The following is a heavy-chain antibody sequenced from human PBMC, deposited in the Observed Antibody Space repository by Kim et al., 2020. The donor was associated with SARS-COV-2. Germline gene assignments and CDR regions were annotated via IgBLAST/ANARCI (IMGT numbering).Heavy chain of an antibody. J-gene: IGHJ5*02. CDR1: GYSFTSYW. V-gene: IGHV5-10-1*01. CDR3: ARRVESMVDSYFENWFDP. Sequence: GESLKISCKGSGYSFTSYWISWVRQMPGKGLEWMGRIDPSDSYTNYSPSFQGHVTISADKSISTAYLQWSSLRASDTAMYYCARRVESMVDSYFENWFDPWGQGTLVTVSS. D-gene: IGHD3-9*01. CDR2: IDPSDSYT.